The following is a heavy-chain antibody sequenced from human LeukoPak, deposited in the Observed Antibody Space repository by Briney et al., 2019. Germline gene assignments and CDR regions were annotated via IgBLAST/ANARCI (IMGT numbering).Heavy chain of an antibody. V-gene: IGHV4-39*01. CDR3: ARQGTWKYYFDY. Sequence: PSETLSLTCTVSGGSISSSSYYWGLIRQPPGKGLEWIGSVYYSGSTYYNPSLKSRVTISVDTSKNQFSLKLSSVTAADTAVYYCARQGTWKYYFDYWAQATLVTVSS. CDR1: GGSISSSSYY. J-gene: IGHJ4*02. D-gene: IGHD1-1*01. CDR2: VYYSGST.